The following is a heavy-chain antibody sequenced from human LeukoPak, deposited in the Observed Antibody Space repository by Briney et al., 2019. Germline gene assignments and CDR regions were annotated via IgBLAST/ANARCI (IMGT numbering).Heavy chain of an antibody. CDR1: GFTFSIYA. V-gene: IGHV3-23*01. J-gene: IGHJ6*03. CDR3: AKADGNTYYYYYMDV. Sequence: GGSLRLSCAASGFTFSIYAMNWVRQAPGKGLEWVSAISGGGGGTYYADSVKGRFTISRDNSKNTLFLQMNSLRAEDTALYYCAKADGNTYYYYYMDVWGKGTTVTVSS. D-gene: IGHD4-23*01. CDR2: ISGGGGGT.